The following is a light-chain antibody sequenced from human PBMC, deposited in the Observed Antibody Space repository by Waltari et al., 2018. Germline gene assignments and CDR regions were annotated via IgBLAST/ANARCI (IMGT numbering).Light chain of an antibody. J-gene: IGKJ1*01. CDR2: RAS. CDR3: QQRSNWPRT. V-gene: IGKV3-11*01. CDR1: QSVTNY. Sequence: EIVLPQSPDTLSLSPGERATLSCRASQSVTNYLAWYQQKPGQAPRVLIYRASNRATGVPASFSGSRSGTDFARTISSLEPEDFAVYYCQQRSNWPRTFRQGTKVEVK.